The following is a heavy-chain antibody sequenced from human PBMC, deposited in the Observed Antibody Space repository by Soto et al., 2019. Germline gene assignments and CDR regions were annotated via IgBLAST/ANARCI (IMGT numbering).Heavy chain of an antibody. V-gene: IGHV3-9*01. Sequence: EVQLVESGGGLVQPGRSLRLSCAASGFTFDDYAMHWVRQAPGKGLEWVSGISWTSGSIGYADSVKGRFTISRDNAKNTRYLQMNSLRAEDTALYYCAKAGMGAVASGCFEYWGGGSLVTVS. J-gene: IGHJ4*02. CDR2: ISWTSGSI. CDR3: AKAGMGAVASGCFEY. D-gene: IGHD6-19*01. CDR1: GFTFDDYA.